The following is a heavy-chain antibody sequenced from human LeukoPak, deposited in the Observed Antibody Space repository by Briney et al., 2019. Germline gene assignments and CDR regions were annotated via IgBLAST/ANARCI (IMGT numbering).Heavy chain of an antibody. CDR3: AKDYFLTGYSSSWCFDY. CDR2: IRYDGSNK. CDR1: GFTFSSYG. D-gene: IGHD6-13*01. J-gene: IGHJ4*02. Sequence: PGGSLRLSCAASGFTFSSYGMHWVRQAPGKGLEWVAFIRYDGSNKYYADSVKGRFTISRDNSKNTLYLQMNSLRAEDTAVYYCAKDYFLTGYSSSWCFDYWGQGTLVTVSS. V-gene: IGHV3-30*02.